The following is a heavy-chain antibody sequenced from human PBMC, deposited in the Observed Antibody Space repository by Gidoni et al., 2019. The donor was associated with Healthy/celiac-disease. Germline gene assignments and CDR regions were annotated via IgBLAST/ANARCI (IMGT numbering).Heavy chain of an antibody. V-gene: IGHV3-23*01. CDR1: GLTFSSYA. J-gene: IGHJ6*02. CDR3: AKEESGYYALYYYHGMDV. CDR2: ISGSGGST. Sequence: EVQLLESGGGLVQPGGSLRLSCAASGLTFSSYALSWVRQAPGKGLEWVSAISGSGGSTYYADSVKGRFTISRDNSKNTLYLQMNSLRAEDTAVYYCAKEESGYYALYYYHGMDVWGQGTTVTVSS. D-gene: IGHD3-3*01.